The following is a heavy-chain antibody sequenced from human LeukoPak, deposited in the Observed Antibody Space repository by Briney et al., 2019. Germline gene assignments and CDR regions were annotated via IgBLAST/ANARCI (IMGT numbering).Heavy chain of an antibody. V-gene: IGHV3-23*01. Sequence: PGGSLRLSCAASGFTFSSYGMSWVRQAPGKGLEWVSAISGSGGSTYYADSVKGRFTISRDNSKNTLYLQMNSLRAEDTAVYYCAREVYDSSALARIDAFDIWGQGTMVTVSS. J-gene: IGHJ3*02. D-gene: IGHD3-22*01. CDR2: ISGSGGST. CDR1: GFTFSSYG. CDR3: AREVYDSSALARIDAFDI.